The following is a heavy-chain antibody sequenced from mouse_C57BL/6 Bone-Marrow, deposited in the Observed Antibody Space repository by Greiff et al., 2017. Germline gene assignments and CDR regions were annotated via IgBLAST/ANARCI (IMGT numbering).Heavy chain of an antibody. V-gene: IGHV1-63*01. CDR1: GYTFTNYW. CDR2: IYPGGGYT. Sequence: QVQLKQSGAELVRPGTSVKMSYKASGYTFTNYWIGWAKQRPGHGLEWIGDIYPGGGYTNYNEKFKGKATLTADKSSSTAYMQFSSLTSEDSAIYYCARCDYGGYFDYWGQGTTLTVSS. D-gene: IGHD2-4*01. CDR3: ARCDYGGYFDY. J-gene: IGHJ2*01.